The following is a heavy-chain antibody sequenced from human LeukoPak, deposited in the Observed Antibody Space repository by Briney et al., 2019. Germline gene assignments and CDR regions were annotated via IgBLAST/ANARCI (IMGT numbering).Heavy chain of an antibody. J-gene: IGHJ4*02. V-gene: IGHV3-23*01. CDR1: GFTFSSYE. CDR2: ISGSGDTT. CDR3: AKDFGDCSNGVCYGKPFDY. Sequence: PGGSLRLSCAATGFTFSSYEMNWVRQAPGKGLEWVSGISGSGDTTYYADPVKGRFTISRDNSKNTLYLQMNSLRAEDTAVYYCAKDFGDCSNGVCYGKPFDYWGQGTLVTASS. D-gene: IGHD2-8*01.